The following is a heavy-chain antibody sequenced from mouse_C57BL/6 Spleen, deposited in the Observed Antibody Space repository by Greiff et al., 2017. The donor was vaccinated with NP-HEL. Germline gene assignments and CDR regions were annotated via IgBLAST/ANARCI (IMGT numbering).Heavy chain of an antibody. J-gene: IGHJ2*01. Sequence: EVKLMESGGGLVKPGGSLKLSCAASGFTFSSYAMSWVRQTPEKRLEWVATISDGGSYTYYPDNVKGRFTISRDNAKNNLYLQMSHLKSEDTAMYYCARGRGYGSTPYYFDYWGQGTTLTVSS. D-gene: IGHD1-1*01. V-gene: IGHV5-4*03. CDR2: ISDGGSYT. CDR3: ARGRGYGSTPYYFDY. CDR1: GFTFSSYA.